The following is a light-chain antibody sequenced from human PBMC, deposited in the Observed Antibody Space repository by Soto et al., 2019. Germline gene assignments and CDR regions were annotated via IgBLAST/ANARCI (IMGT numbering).Light chain of an antibody. CDR2: EGT. Sequence: QSVLTQPASVSGSPGQSITISCTGTSSDVGKFNFVSWYQQHPGKAPKFIIYEGTKRPSGVSNRFSGSKSGNTASLTISGLQPEDEAEYFCCSYAGRTTYVFGTGTNVAVL. V-gene: IGLV2-23*01. CDR1: SSDVGKFNF. J-gene: IGLJ1*01. CDR3: CSYAGRTTYV.